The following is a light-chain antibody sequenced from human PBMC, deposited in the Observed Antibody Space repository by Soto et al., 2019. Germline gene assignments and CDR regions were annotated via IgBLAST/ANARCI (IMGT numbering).Light chain of an antibody. V-gene: IGKV1-33*01. CDR2: DAS. J-gene: IGKJ4*01. Sequence: DIQMTQSPSSLSASVGDRVTITCQASQDISNYLNWYQQKPGKVPKLLIFDASNVETGVPSRFSGSGSVTDFTFTISSLQPEDIGTYYCQPDEDFPLTFGGGTRVEIK. CDR1: QDISNY. CDR3: QPDEDFPLT.